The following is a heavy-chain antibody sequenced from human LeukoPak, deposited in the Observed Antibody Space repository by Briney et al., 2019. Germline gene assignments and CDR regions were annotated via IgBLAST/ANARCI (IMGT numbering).Heavy chain of an antibody. Sequence: GGSLRLSCAASGFTFSSYAMHWVRQAPGKGLEWVAVISYDGSNKYYADSVKGRFTISRDNSRNTLYLQMNSLRAEDTAVYYCAREKLYYYDSSGEGYFDYWGQGTLVTVSS. J-gene: IGHJ4*02. D-gene: IGHD3-22*01. CDR2: ISYDGSNK. CDR1: GFTFSSYA. CDR3: AREKLYYYDSSGEGYFDY. V-gene: IGHV3-30*14.